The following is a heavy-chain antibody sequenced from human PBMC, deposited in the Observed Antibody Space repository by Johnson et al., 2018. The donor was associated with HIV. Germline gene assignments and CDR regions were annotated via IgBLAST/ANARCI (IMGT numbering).Heavy chain of an antibody. CDR3: ASPKTPTRVVRGAFDI. D-gene: IGHD3-10*01. V-gene: IGHV3-9*01. Sequence: VQLVESGGGLVQPGRSLRLSCAASGFTFDDYAMHWVRQAPGKGLEWVSGISWNSCSIGYADSVKGRFTISRDNAKNSLYLQMNSLRAEDTAMYYCASPKTPTRVVRGAFDIWGQGTMVTVSS. J-gene: IGHJ3*02. CDR1: GFTFDDYA. CDR2: ISWNSCSI.